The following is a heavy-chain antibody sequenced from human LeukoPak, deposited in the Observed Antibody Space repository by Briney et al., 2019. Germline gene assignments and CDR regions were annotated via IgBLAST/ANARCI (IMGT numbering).Heavy chain of an antibody. Sequence: ASVKVSCRTSDYTLSDLFSAGQGLEWMGWITAHNGDTKYEQKVQGSVTMTTDTSTSTAYMELRSLRSDDTAVHYCARVRCSGGSCYPSYGMDVWGQGTTVTVSS. J-gene: IGHJ6*02. D-gene: IGHD2-15*01. V-gene: IGHV1-18*01. CDR2: ITAHNGDT. CDR1: DYTLSDL. CDR3: ARVRCSGGSCYPSYGMDV.